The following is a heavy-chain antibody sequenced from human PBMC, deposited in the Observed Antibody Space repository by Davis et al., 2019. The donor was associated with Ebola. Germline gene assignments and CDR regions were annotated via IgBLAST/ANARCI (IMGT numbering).Heavy chain of an antibody. D-gene: IGHD6-13*01. CDR1: GFSLNTREMG. V-gene: IGHV2-5*02. J-gene: IGHJ4*02. CDR2: IYWDDDK. CDR3: ARAATITAAGNFDY. Sequence: SGPTLVKPTQTLTLTCTFSGFSLNTREMGVGWIRQPPGKALEWLGVIYWDDDKRYSPSLKSRLTITKDTSKNQVVLRMTNMDPADTATYSCARAATITAAGNFDYWGQGMLVTVSS.